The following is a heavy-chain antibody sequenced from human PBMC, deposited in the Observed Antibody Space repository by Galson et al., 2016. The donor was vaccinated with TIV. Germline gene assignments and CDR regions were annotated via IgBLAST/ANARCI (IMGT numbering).Heavy chain of an antibody. CDR3: AQWLGTSNS. D-gene: IGHD6-19*01. V-gene: IGHV3-7*01. CDR1: RSTFSSSW. J-gene: IGHJ4*02. CDR2: INGDGTEI. Sequence: SLRLSCADSRSTFSSSWMNWVRQAPGKGLEWVANINGDGTEIKYVDSVKGRVTISRDNAKNSLYPQMSNLRVEDTAIYYCAQWLGTSNSWGQGTLVTVSS.